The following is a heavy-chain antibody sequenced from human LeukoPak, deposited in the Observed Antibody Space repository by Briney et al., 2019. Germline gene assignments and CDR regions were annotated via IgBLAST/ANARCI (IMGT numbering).Heavy chain of an antibody. CDR3: ARYYYGSGSYYYFDY. D-gene: IGHD3-10*01. CDR1: GGSISSYY. V-gene: IGHV4-59*12. Sequence: SETLSLTCTVSGGSISSYYWSWIRQPPGKGLEWIGSIYYSGSTYYNPSLKSRVTISVDTSKNQFSLKLSSVTAADTAVYYCARYYYGSGSYYYFDYWGQGTLVTVSS. J-gene: IGHJ4*02. CDR2: IYYSGST.